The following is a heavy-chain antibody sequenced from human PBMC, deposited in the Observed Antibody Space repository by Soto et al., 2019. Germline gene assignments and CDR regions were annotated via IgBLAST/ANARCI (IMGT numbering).Heavy chain of an antibody. Sequence: QVQLVQSGAEVKKPGASVKVSCKASGYSFIGYYMHWVRQAPGQGLEWMGMINPSGGSTNYAQKFQGRVSMTRDTSTTTLYMELSSLRAEDTAVYYCARDVAHGAANFFLSYGMDVWGQGTTVTVSS. CDR1: GYSFIGYY. CDR2: INPSGGST. CDR3: ARDVAHGAANFFLSYGMDV. V-gene: IGHV1-46*01. J-gene: IGHJ6*02. D-gene: IGHD5-18*01.